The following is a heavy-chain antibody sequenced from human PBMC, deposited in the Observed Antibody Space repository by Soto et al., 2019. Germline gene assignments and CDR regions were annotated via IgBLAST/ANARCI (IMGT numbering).Heavy chain of an antibody. CDR2: IYYSGRT. CDR1: GGSISSGGYY. Sequence: QVQLQESGPGLVKPSQTLSLTCTVSGGSISSGGYYWSWIRQHPGKGLEWIGYIYYSGRTYYNPSHSSRVTISVDTSKNPFPLRLRSVTAADTAVYYCAASCVGCGGFNYYGMDVWGQGTTVTVSS. CDR3: AASCVGCGGFNYYGMDV. J-gene: IGHJ6*02. V-gene: IGHV4-31*03. D-gene: IGHD2-21*01.